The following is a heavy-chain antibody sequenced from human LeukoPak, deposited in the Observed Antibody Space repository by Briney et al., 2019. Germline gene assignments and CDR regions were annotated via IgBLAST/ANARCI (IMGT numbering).Heavy chain of an antibody. Sequence: PSETLSLTCAVYGGSFSGYYWSWIRQPPGKGQEWIGEINHSGSTNYNPSLKSRVTISVDTSKNQFSLKLSSVTAADTAVYYCARENVDIVATIRVYYFDYWGQGTLVTVSS. CDR1: GGSFSGYY. J-gene: IGHJ4*02. CDR3: ARENVDIVATIRVYYFDY. D-gene: IGHD5-12*01. CDR2: INHSGST. V-gene: IGHV4-34*01.